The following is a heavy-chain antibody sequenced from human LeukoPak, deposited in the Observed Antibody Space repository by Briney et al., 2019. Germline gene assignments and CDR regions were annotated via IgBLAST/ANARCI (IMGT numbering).Heavy chain of an antibody. CDR2: IYYSGST. D-gene: IGHD3-16*02. V-gene: IGHV4-39*07. Sequence: SETLSLTCTVSGGSISSYYWSWIRQPPGKGLEWIGSIYYSGSTYYNPSLKSRVTISVDTSKNQFSLELSSVTAADTAVYYCARTRLGELSRPFDYWGQGTLVTVSS. CDR3: ARTRLGELSRPFDY. J-gene: IGHJ4*02. CDR1: GGSISSYY.